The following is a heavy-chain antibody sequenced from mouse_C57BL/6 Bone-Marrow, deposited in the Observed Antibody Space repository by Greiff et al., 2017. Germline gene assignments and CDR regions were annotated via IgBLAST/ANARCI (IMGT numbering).Heavy chain of an antibody. Sequence: EVQGVESGPELVKPGASVKISCKASGYSFTDYNMNWVKQSNGKSLEWIGVINPNYGTTSYNQKFKGKATLTVDQSSSTAYMQLNSLTSVDAAVYDCERCDYHWYFDDWGKGTTVTVSS. V-gene: IGHV1-39*01. CDR2: INPNYGTT. CDR3: ERCDYHWYFDD. D-gene: IGHD2-4*01. CDR1: GYSFTDYN. J-gene: IGHJ1*03.